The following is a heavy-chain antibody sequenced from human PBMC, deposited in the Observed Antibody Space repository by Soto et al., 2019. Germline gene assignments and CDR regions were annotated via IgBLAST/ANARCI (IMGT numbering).Heavy chain of an antibody. CDR3: ARDRFSRGGLRKYSSSWYGLDYYYGMDV. CDR2: IYTSGST. D-gene: IGHD6-13*01. Sequence: LSLTCTVSGGSISSYYWSWIRQPAGKGLEWIGRIYTSGSTNYNPSLKSRVTMSVDTSKNQFSLKLSSVTAADTAVYYCARDRFSRGGLRKYSSSWYGLDYYYGMDVWGQGTTVTVS. J-gene: IGHJ6*02. CDR1: GGSISSYY. V-gene: IGHV4-4*07.